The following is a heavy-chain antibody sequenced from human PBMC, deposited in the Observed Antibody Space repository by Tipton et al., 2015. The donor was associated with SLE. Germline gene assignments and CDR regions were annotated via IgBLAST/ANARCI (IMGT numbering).Heavy chain of an antibody. J-gene: IGHJ4*02. CDR2: IYYSGST. D-gene: IGHD2-15*01. CDR1: GGSISSSSYY. CDR3: ARLVVVVAATGHFDY. Sequence: TLSLTCTVSGGSISSSSYYWGWIRQPPGKGLEWIGTIYYSGSTYYNPSLKSRVTISVDTSKSQFSLKLSSVTAADTAVYYCARLVVVVAATGHFDYWGQGALVTVSS. V-gene: IGHV4-39*01.